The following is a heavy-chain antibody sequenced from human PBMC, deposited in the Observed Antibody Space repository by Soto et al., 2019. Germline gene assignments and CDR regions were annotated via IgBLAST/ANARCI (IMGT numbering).Heavy chain of an antibody. D-gene: IGHD5-12*01. J-gene: IGHJ4*02. V-gene: IGHV4-4*02. CDR1: GGSISNNNC. Sequence: SETLSLTCAVSGGSISNNNCWNWVRQPPGKGLEWIGEIYHSGTANYNPSLESRVTISLDTSKNQFSLDLTSVTAADTAVYYCVRGRILRLRFGDFDSWGQGTLVTVSS. CDR2: IYHSGTA. CDR3: VRGRILRLRFGDFDS.